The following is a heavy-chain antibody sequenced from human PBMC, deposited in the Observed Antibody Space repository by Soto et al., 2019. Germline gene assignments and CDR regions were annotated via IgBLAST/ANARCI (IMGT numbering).Heavy chain of an antibody. CDR3: ARDLAHDSSGYWAPDY. J-gene: IGHJ4*02. CDR2: ISSSSSYI. D-gene: IGHD3-22*01. CDR1: GFTFSSYS. V-gene: IGHV3-21*01. Sequence: PGGSLRLSCAASGFTFSSYSMNWVRQAPGKGLEWVSSISSSSSYIYYADSVEGRFTISRDNAKNSLYLQMNSLRAEDTAVYYCARDLAHDSSGYWAPDYWGQGTLVTVSS.